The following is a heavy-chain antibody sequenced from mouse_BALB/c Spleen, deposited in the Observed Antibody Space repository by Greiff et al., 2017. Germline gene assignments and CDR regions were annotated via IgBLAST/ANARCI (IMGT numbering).Heavy chain of an antibody. CDR3: ARDYGSSPYWYFDV. J-gene: IGHJ1*01. D-gene: IGHD1-1*01. V-gene: IGHV1-4*02. Sequence: QVQLQQSAAELARPGASVKMSCKASGYTFTSYTMHWVKQRPGQGLEWIGYINPSSGYTEYNQKFKDKTTLTADKSSSTAYMQLSSLTSEDSAVYYCARDYGSSPYWYFDVWGAGTTVTVSS. CDR1: GYTFTSYT. CDR2: INPSSGYT.